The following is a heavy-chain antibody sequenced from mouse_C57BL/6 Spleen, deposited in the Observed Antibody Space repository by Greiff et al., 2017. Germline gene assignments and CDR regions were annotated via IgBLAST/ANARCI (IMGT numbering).Heavy chain of an antibody. D-gene: IGHD1-1*01. V-gene: IGHV1-15*01. J-gene: IGHJ2*01. Sequence: LVESGAELVRPGASVTLSCKASGYTFTDYEMHWVKQTPVHGLEWIGAIDPETGGTAYNQKFKGKAILTADKSSSTAYMELRSLTAEDSAVYYCTNYGSSFFDYWGQGTTLTVSS. CDR1: GYTFTDYE. CDR2: IDPETGGT. CDR3: TNYGSSFFDY.